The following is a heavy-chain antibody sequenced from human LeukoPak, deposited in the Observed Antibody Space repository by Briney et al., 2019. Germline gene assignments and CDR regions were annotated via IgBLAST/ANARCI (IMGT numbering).Heavy chain of an antibody. CDR1: GYTFTGYY. CDR3: ARAYSSTLYYYYMDV. Sequence: ASVKVSCKASGYTFTGYYMHWVRQAPGQGLEWMGWINPNSGGTNYAQKFQGRVTMTRDTSISTAYMELSRLRSDDTAVYYCARAYSSTLYYYYMDVWGKGTTVTISS. D-gene: IGHD6-13*01. J-gene: IGHJ6*03. V-gene: IGHV1-2*02. CDR2: INPNSGGT.